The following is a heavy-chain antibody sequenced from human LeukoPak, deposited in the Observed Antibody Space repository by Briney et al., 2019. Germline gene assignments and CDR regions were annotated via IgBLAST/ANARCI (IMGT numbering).Heavy chain of an antibody. D-gene: IGHD2-2*01. J-gene: IGHJ4*02. CDR1: GFTFSNYW. CDR3: TRDLRYCTSTSCYDPYFDH. Sequence: GGSLRLSCAASGFTFSNYWMHWVRQAPGEGLVCVSRINTDGSGTSYADSVKGRVTISRDNAKNTLYLQMNSLRAEDTAVYYCTRDLRYCTSTSCYDPYFDHWGQGTLVTVSS. CDR2: INTDGSGT. V-gene: IGHV3-74*01.